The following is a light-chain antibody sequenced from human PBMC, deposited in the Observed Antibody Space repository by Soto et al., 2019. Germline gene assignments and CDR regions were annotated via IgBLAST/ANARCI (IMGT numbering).Light chain of an antibody. Sequence: EIVLTQSPATLSLSPGARAPLSCRASQSVSSYLAWYPQQPGQAPRLLIYDASNRATGIPARFSGSGSGTDFTLTISSLEPEDFAVYYCQQRSNWITFGQGTRLEIK. CDR2: DAS. J-gene: IGKJ5*01. CDR1: QSVSSY. V-gene: IGKV3-11*01. CDR3: QQRSNWIT.